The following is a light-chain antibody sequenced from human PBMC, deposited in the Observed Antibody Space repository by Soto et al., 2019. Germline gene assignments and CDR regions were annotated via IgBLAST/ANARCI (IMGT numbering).Light chain of an antibody. CDR2: EVT. CDR3: CSYTTSSTRV. V-gene: IGLV2-14*01. Sequence: QSVLTQPASVSGSPGQSIAISCTGSSSDGGFYNYVSWYQQLPGKVPKLIIYEVTNRPSGVSNRFSGSKSGNTASLTISGLQAEDEADYFCCSYTTSSTRVFGSGTKLTVL. J-gene: IGLJ1*01. CDR1: SSDGGFYNY.